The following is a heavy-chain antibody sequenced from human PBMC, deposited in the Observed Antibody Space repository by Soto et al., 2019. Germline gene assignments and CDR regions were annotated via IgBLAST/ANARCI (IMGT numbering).Heavy chain of an antibody. Sequence: QLQLQESGPGLVKPSETLSLTCTVPGGSISSSSYYWGWIRQPPGKGLEWIGSIYYSGSTYYNPSLNGRVNISVDTSKSQFSLKLSSVTAADTAVYYCARPYYSVSSCYYELRYEYFQHWGQGTLVTVSS. CDR1: GGSISSSSYY. CDR3: ARPYYSVSSCYYELRYEYFQH. J-gene: IGHJ1*01. V-gene: IGHV4-39*01. CDR2: IYYSGST. D-gene: IGHD3-22*01.